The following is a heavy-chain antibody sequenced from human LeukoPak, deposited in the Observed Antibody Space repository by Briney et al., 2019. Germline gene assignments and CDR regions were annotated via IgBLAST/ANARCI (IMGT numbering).Heavy chain of an antibody. V-gene: IGHV4-61*02. D-gene: IGHD3-22*01. CDR1: GGSISSGSYY. CDR3: ARVLYDSSGYDYLDY. Sequence: SQTLSLTCTVSGGSISSGSYYWSWIRQPAGKGLEWIGRIYTSGSTNYNPSLKSRVTMSVDTSKNQFSLKLSSVTAADTAVYYCARVLYDSSGYDYLDYWGQGTLVTVSS. CDR2: IYTSGST. J-gene: IGHJ4*02.